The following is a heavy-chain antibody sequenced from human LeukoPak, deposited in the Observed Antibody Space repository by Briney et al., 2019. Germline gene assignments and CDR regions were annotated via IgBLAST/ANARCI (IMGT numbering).Heavy chain of an antibody. CDR2: ISGSGGST. CDR3: AKARYSGYDAHYFDY. Sequence: GGSLRLSCAASGFTFSSYAMSWVRQAPGKGLEWVSAISGSGGSTYYADSVKGRFTISRGNSKNTLYLQMNSLRAEDTAVYYCAKARYSGYDAHYFDYWGQGTLVTVSS. D-gene: IGHD5-12*01. V-gene: IGHV3-23*01. J-gene: IGHJ4*02. CDR1: GFTFSSYA.